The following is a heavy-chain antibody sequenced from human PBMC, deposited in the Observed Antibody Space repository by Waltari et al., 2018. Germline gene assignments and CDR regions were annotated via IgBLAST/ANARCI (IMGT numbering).Heavy chain of an antibody. CDR2: ITHSGIT. V-gene: IGHV4-34*01. CDR3: ARRGYCGIDCYSNYFDF. Sequence: QVLLQQWGAGLLKPSETLSLTCAVYGGSFNFYYWSWIRPPPGEGLEWIGEITHSGITNYNPSRNSRGSISVDTPNNQFSLKLTSVTAADTAAYYCARRGYCGIDCYSNYFDFWGQGTLVTVSS. D-gene: IGHD2-21*01. CDR1: GGSFNFYY. J-gene: IGHJ4*02.